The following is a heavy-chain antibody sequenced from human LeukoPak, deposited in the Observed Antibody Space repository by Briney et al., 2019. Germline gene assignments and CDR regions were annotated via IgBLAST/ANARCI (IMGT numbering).Heavy chain of an antibody. D-gene: IGHD3-22*01. V-gene: IGHV1-69*05. CDR2: IIPIFGTA. CDR1: GGTFSSYA. CDR3: ATAITYYYDSSGYYLLDY. Sequence: SVKVSCKASGGTFSSYAISWVRQAPGQGLEWMGGIIPIFGTANYAQKFQGRATITTDESTSTAYMELSSLRSEDTAVYYCATAITYYYDSSGYYLLDYWGQGTLVTVSS. J-gene: IGHJ4*02.